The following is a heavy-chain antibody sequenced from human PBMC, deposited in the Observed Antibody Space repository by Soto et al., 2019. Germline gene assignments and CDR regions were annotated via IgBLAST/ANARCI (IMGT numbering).Heavy chain of an antibody. D-gene: IGHD6-13*01. V-gene: IGHV3-21*01. CDR2: ISTTSSYM. CDR3: ATGVAAAYYYYAMDV. CDR1: GFPFISYS. Sequence: QVVESGGGLVKPGGSLRLSCSASGFPFISYSMSWVRQAPGRGLQWVSSISTTSSYMSYAESVRGRFTISRDNAKNSLFLQMNSLRAEDTAVYYCATGVAAAYYYYAMDVWGQGTTVTVSS. J-gene: IGHJ6*02.